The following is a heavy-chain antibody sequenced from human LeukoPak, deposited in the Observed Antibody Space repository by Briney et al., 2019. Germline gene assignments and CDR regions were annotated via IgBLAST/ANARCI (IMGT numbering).Heavy chain of an antibody. V-gene: IGHV1-2*04. CDR2: INPNSGGT. D-gene: IGHD3-10*01. Sequence: ASVQVSCKASGYTFTGYYMHWVRQAPGQGLEWMGWINPNSGGTNYAQKFQGWVIMTRDTSISTAYMERSRLRSDDTAVYYCARWSTMVRGVIITWGAFDICGQGTMVTVSS. J-gene: IGHJ3*02. CDR1: GYTFTGYY. CDR3: ARWSTMVRGVIITWGAFDI.